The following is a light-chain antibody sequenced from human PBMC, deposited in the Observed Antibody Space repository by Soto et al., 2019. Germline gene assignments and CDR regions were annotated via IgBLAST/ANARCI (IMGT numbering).Light chain of an antibody. CDR1: QSIVTY. J-gene: IGKJ1*01. CDR3: QQSYSTPPWT. CDR2: AAS. Sequence: DIPMTQSPSSLSASVGDRVTITCRASQSIVTYLNWYLQKPGKAPKLLIYAASNLQSGVPSRFSGSGSGTDFTLIISSLQSEDFATYLCQQSYSTPPWTFGQGTKVELK. V-gene: IGKV1-39*01.